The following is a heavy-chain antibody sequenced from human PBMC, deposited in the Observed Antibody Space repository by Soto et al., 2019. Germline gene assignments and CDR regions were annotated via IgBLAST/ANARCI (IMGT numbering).Heavy chain of an antibody. V-gene: IGHV1-58*01. J-gene: IGHJ6*04. CDR1: GFTFSTSG. Sequence: SVKVSCKASGFTFSTSGVQWVRQARGQRPEWIGWIVGGSGNTNYAPKFQQRVIITRDMSTATAYMELSSLRSDDTAMYYCAARRGGLYGMDVWGKGTTVTVSS. CDR3: AARRGGLYGMDV. D-gene: IGHD3-16*01. CDR2: IVGGSGNT.